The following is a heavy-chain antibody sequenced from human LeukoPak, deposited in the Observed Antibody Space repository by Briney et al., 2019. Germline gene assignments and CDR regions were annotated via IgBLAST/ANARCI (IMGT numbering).Heavy chain of an antibody. Sequence: SETLSLTYTVSGGSISSGGYYWSWIRQPPGKGLEWIGYIYHSGSTHYNPSLKSRVTISVDTSKNQFSLKLSSVTAADTAVYYCARIGRQQLQSWGQGTLVTVSS. J-gene: IGHJ5*02. D-gene: IGHD6-13*01. CDR2: IYHSGST. CDR3: ARIGRQQLQS. CDR1: GGSISSGGYY. V-gene: IGHV4-30-2*01.